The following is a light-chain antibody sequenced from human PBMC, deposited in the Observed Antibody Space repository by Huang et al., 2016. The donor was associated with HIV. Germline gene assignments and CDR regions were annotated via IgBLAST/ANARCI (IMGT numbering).Light chain of an antibody. Sequence: EIVMPQSPATLSVSPGERATLFCRASQSVSSTLAWYQQKPGQAPRLLMYAASTRDMSIPARFSGSGSGTEFTLTISSLQSEDFAVYYCQQYNNWPRTFGQGTKVEIK. V-gene: IGKV3-15*01. J-gene: IGKJ1*01. CDR1: QSVSST. CDR3: QQYNNWPRT. CDR2: AAS.